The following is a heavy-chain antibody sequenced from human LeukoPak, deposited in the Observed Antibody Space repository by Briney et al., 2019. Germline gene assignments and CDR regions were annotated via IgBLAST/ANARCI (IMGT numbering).Heavy chain of an antibody. CDR1: GYTFTGYY. D-gene: IGHD2-8*02. V-gene: IGHV1-2*02. Sequence: ASVKVSCKASGYTFTGYYMNWVRQAPGQGLEWMGWINPNSGGTNYAQKFQGRVTMTRDTSISTSYMGVGSLIADVTVVYYEQTLVENAFEIWGEGTMVTVSS. J-gene: IGHJ3*02. CDR2: INPNSGGT. CDR3: QTLVENAFEI.